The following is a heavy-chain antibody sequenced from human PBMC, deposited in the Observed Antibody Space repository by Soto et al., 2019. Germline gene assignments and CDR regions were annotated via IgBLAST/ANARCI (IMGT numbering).Heavy chain of an antibody. CDR2: IIPIFGTA. V-gene: IGHV1-69*13. D-gene: IGHD2-21*01. J-gene: IGHJ4*02. CDR3: AHIKASYYFDY. CDR1: GGTFSSYA. Sequence: ASVKVSCKASGGTFSSYAISWVRQAPGQGLEWMGGIIPIFGTANYAQKFQGRVTITADESTSTAYMELSSLRSEDTAVYYCAHIKASYYFDYWGQGTLVTVSS.